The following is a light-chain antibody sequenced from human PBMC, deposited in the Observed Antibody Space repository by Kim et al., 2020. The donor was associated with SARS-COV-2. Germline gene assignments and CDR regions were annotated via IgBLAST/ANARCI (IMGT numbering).Light chain of an antibody. CDR2: SNK. V-gene: IGLV1-44*01. J-gene: IGLJ3*02. CDR3: AAWDDSLNGWV. Sequence: GQRVPISCSGSSSNIGSNSVNWYPQLPGTAPKLLIYSNKHRPSGVPDRFSGSKSGTSASLAISELQSENEAHYYCAAWDDSLNGWVFGGGTQLTVL. CDR1: SSNIGSNS.